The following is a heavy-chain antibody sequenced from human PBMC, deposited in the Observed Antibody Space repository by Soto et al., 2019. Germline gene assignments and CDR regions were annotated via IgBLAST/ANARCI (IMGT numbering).Heavy chain of an antibody. CDR3: ARGGGVGVAGSAAFDM. CDR1: GYPVTAYY. D-gene: IGHD3-3*01. Sequence: QLHLVQSGAVVKKPGASVTVSCSASGYPVTAYYMHWVRQAPGRGLEWMGGINPATCAAKYTQTFQGRVTTTRDTSTRTLFMELSGLTSEDTAVFYCARGGGVGVAGSAAFDMWGQGTLVTVSS. CDR2: INPATCAA. V-gene: IGHV1-2*02. J-gene: IGHJ3*02.